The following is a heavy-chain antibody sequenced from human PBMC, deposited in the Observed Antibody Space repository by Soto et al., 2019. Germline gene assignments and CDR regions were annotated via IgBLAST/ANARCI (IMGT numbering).Heavy chain of an antibody. D-gene: IGHD6-13*01. V-gene: IGHV1-18*01. CDR1: GYTFTSYG. CDR3: ARGSSSSWYIWFDP. J-gene: IGHJ5*02. Sequence: ASVKVSCKASGYTFTSYGISWVRQAPGQGLEWVGWISAYNGNTSYAQKLQGRVTMTTDTSTSTAYMELRSLRSDDTAVYYCARGSSSSWYIWFDPWGQGTLVTVSS. CDR2: ISAYNGNT.